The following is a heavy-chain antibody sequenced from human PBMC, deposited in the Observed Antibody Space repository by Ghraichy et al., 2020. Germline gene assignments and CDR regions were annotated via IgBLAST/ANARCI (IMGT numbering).Heavy chain of an antibody. Sequence: GGSLRLSCAASGFTFSSYAMSWVRQAPGKGLEWVSAISGSGGSTYYADSVKGRFTISRDNSKNTLYLQMNSLKAEDTAVYYCAKWPSNYDFWRGYYYFDYWGQGTLVTVSS. J-gene: IGHJ4*02. CDR3: AKWPSNYDFWRGYYYFDY. CDR2: ISGSGGST. D-gene: IGHD3-3*01. V-gene: IGHV3-23*01. CDR1: GFTFSSYA.